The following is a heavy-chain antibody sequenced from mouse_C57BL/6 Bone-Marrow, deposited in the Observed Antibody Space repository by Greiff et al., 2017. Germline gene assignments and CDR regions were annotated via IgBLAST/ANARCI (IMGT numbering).Heavy chain of an antibody. D-gene: IGHD2-4*01. CDR3: AVYYEYYAMDY. CDR2: IHPNSGST. CDR1: GYTFTSYW. J-gene: IGHJ4*01. Sequence: QVQLQQPGAELVKPGASVKLSCKASGYTFTSYWMHWVKQRPGQGLEWIGMIHPNSGSTNYNEKFKSKATLTVDKSSSTAYMQLSSLTSEDSAVYYCAVYYEYYAMDYWGQGTSVTVSS. V-gene: IGHV1-64*01.